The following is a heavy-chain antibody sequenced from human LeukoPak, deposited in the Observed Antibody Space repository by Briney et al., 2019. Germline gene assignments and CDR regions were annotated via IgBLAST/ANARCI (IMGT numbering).Heavy chain of an antibody. V-gene: IGHV3-33*01. CDR2: ILYDGSNK. CDR1: GFIFNDYG. J-gene: IGHJ5*02. CDR3: ARRHPSPNWFDP. Sequence: TGGSLRLSCSAPGFIFNDYGMHWVRQAPGKGLEWVAFILYDGSNKYYADSLKGRFTISRDNSKNTLYLQMNSLRDEDTAVYYCARRHPSPNWFDPWGQGTLVTVSS.